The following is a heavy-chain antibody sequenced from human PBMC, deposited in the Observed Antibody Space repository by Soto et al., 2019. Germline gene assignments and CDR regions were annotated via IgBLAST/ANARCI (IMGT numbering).Heavy chain of an antibody. CDR2: IYPGDSDT. J-gene: IGHJ4*02. CDR1: GYSFTSYW. D-gene: IGHD3-22*01. CDR3: ARPLNYDSSGYLIFAY. V-gene: IGHV5-51*01. Sequence: PGESLKISCKGSGYSFTSYWIGWVRQMPGKGLEWMGIIYPGDSDTRYSPSFQGQVTISADKSISTAYLQWSSLKASDTAMYYCARPLNYDSSGYLIFAYWGQGTLVTVSS.